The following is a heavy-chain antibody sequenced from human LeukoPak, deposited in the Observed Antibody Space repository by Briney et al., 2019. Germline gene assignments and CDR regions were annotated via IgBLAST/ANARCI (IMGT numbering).Heavy chain of an antibody. V-gene: IGHV1-2*02. Sequence: ASVKVSCKASGYTFTGYDMHWVRQAPGQGLEWMGWINPNSGVTNYAQKFQGRVTMTRDTSITTSYMELRRLSSGDTVVYYCARNYYDTSPWGQGTLVTVSS. CDR3: ARNYYDTSP. J-gene: IGHJ5*02. D-gene: IGHD3-9*01. CDR1: GYTFTGYD. CDR2: INPNSGVT.